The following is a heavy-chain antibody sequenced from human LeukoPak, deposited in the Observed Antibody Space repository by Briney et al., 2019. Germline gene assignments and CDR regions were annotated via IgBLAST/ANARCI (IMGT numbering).Heavy chain of an antibody. J-gene: IGHJ4*02. Sequence: GGSLRLSCAASGFTFTTYAMNWVRQAPGKGLEWVALISYDGSNKYYADSVKGRFTISRDNSKSTLYLQMNSLRAEDTAVYYCARVPSAVYDILTGYYPSVWGQGTLVTVSS. CDR3: ARVPSAVYDILTGYYPSV. CDR1: GFTFTTYA. D-gene: IGHD3-9*01. V-gene: IGHV3-30-3*01. CDR2: ISYDGSNK.